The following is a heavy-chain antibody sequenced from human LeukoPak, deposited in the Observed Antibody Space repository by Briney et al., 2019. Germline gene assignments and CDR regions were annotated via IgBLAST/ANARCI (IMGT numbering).Heavy chain of an antibody. D-gene: IGHD1-26*01. CDR3: ARVTAGATTSNYYYYHMDV. V-gene: IGHV3-64*01. CDR2: ITGNGGLT. Sequence: PGGSLRLSCAGSGFAFSSYSIQWVRQAPGKGLESVSAITGNGGLTYYANSVRGRFTISRDNSKNTLYLQMGSLRAEDMAVYYCARVTAGATTSNYYYYHMDVWGQGTTVTVSS. J-gene: IGHJ6*02. CDR1: GFAFSSYS.